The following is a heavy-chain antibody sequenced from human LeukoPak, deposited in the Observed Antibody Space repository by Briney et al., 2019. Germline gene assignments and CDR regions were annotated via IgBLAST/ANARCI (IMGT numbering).Heavy chain of an antibody. Sequence: PGGSLRLSCAASGFXFINYAISWVRQAPGKGLEWVSVISGSGSSTYYADSVKGRFTISRDDSKNTLYLQMNSLRAEDTAVYFCARDSASYGRFDYWGQGTLVTVSS. J-gene: IGHJ4*02. CDR2: ISGSGSST. V-gene: IGHV3-23*01. D-gene: IGHD5-18*01. CDR1: GFXFINYA. CDR3: ARDSASYGRFDY.